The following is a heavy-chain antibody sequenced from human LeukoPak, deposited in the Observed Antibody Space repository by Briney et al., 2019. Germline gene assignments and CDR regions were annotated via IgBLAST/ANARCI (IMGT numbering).Heavy chain of an antibody. Sequence: GGSLRLSCAASGFTFSSYGMHWVRQAPGKGLEWVAFIRYDGSNKYYADSVKGRFTISRDNSKNTLYLQMNSLRAEDTAVYYCARAKYSSSCFDYWGQGTLVTVSS. CDR1: GFTFSSYG. D-gene: IGHD6-13*01. CDR2: IRYDGSNK. V-gene: IGHV3-30*02. CDR3: ARAKYSSSCFDY. J-gene: IGHJ4*02.